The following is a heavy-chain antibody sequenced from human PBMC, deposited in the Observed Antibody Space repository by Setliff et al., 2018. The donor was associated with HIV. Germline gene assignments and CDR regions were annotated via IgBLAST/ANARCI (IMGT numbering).Heavy chain of an antibody. J-gene: IGHJ4*02. CDR3: AKRQFSVAGAFDC. D-gene: IGHD6-19*01. V-gene: IGHV4-59*01. CDR2: VYYSGST. Sequence: PSETLSLTCTVSGGSISSYYWSWIRQPPGKGLEWIGYVYYSGSTKYNPSLKSRVTISVDTSKNQFSLKLSSVTAADTAVYYCAKRQFSVAGAFDCWGQGTLVTVSS. CDR1: GGSISSYY.